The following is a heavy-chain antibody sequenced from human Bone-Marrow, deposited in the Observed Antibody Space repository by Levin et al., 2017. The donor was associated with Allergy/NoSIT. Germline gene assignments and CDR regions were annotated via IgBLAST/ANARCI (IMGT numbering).Heavy chain of an antibody. D-gene: IGHD6-13*01. V-gene: IGHV4-39*01. CDR3: ARLPLLPGIAAAGEGWFDP. J-gene: IGHJ5*02. CDR2: IYYSGST. Sequence: SQTLSLTCTVSGGSIRSSSYYWGWIRQPPGKGLEWIGSIYYSGSTYYNPSLKSRVTISVDTSKNQFSLKLSSVTAADTAVYYCARLPLLPGIAAAGEGWFDPWGQGTLVTVSS. CDR1: GGSIRSSSYY.